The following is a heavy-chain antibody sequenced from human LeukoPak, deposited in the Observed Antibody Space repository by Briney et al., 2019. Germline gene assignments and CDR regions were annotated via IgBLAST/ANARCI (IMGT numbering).Heavy chain of an antibody. D-gene: IGHD3-10*01. CDR3: ARDGGDYGSGSYYAY. CDR2: ISSGSVTI. Sequence: GGSLRLSCAASGFSFSTYSMNWVRQAPGKGLEWLSFISSGSVTIYYTDSVKGRFTISRDNAKNSLYLQMNSLRAEDTAVYYCARDGGDYGSGSYYAYWGQGTLVTVSS. J-gene: IGHJ4*02. V-gene: IGHV3-48*01. CDR1: GFSFSTYS.